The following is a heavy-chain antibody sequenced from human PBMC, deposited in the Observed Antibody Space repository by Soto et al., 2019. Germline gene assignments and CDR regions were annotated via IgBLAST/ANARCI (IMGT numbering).Heavy chain of an antibody. CDR2: IYETGST. D-gene: IGHD3-10*01. Sequence: SETLSLTCTVSSYPTSTHNWCWIRQTPGKGLEWIGYIYETGSTSYNPSLNSRVTISLDRSTKQLSLKLSSATAADTAMYHCVRQGIGPLHGLVDVWGRGTTVTVSS. J-gene: IGHJ6*02. CDR1: SYPTSTHN. CDR3: VRQGIGPLHGLVDV. V-gene: IGHV4-59*08.